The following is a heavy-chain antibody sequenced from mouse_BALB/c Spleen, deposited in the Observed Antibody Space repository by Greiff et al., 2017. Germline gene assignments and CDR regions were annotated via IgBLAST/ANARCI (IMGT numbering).Heavy chain of an antibody. CDR2: IDPENGNT. Sequence: VQLKQSGAELVRPGALVKLSCKASGFNIKDYYMHWVKQRPEQGLEWIGWIDPENGNTIYDPKFQGKASITADTSSNTAYLQLSSLTSEDTAVYYCASFITTWYFDVWGAGTTVTVSS. J-gene: IGHJ1*01. CDR1: GFNIKDYY. CDR3: ASFITTWYFDV. D-gene: IGHD1-1*01. V-gene: IGHV14-1*02.